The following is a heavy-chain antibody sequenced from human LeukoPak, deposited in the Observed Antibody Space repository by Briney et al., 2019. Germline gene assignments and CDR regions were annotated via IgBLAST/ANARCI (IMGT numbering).Heavy chain of an antibody. CDR1: GFTFSSYW. D-gene: IGHD6-19*01. V-gene: IGHV3-74*01. CDR3: ARIAVAGTDY. Sequence: GSLRLSCAASGFTFSSYWMYWVRQAPGKGLVWVSRINSDGTNTIYADSVKGRFTVSRDNAKNTLYLQMDSLRAEDTAVYYCARIAVAGTDYWGQGTLVTVSS. J-gene: IGHJ4*02. CDR2: INSDGTNT.